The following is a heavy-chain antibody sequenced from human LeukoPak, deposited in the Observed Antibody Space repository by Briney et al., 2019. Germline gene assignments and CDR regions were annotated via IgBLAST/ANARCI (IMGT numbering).Heavy chain of an antibody. CDR1: GFTFSNYG. CDR3: ANNFDY. Sequence: GGSLRLSCAASGFTFSNYGMHWVRQAPGKGLEWVALIYYDGSNKYYADSVKGRFTISRDNSKNTLYLQMDSLRAEDTAAYYCANNFDYWGQGTLVTVSS. CDR2: IYYDGSNK. V-gene: IGHV3-33*06. J-gene: IGHJ4*02.